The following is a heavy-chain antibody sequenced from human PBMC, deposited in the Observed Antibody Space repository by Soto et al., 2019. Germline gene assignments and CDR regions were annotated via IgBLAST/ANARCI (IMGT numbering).Heavy chain of an antibody. CDR3: AKPAPYCSGGSCYSDYFDY. CDR2: ISGSGGST. V-gene: IGHV3-23*01. J-gene: IGHJ4*02. Sequence: PGGSLRLSCAASGFTFSSYAMSWVRQAPGKGLEWVSAISGSGGSTYYADSVKGRFTISRDNSKNTLYLQMNSLRAEDTAVYYCAKPAPYCSGGSCYSDYFDYWGQGTLVTVSS. D-gene: IGHD2-15*01. CDR1: GFTFSSYA.